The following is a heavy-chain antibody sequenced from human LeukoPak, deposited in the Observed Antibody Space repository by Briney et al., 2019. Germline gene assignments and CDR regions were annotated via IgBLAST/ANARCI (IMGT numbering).Heavy chain of an antibody. D-gene: IGHD3-16*01. CDR2: ISGSGGST. CDR3: ANGGLGDYFDY. V-gene: IGHV3-23*01. J-gene: IGHJ4*02. CDR1: GFTFSSYA. Sequence: GGSLRLSCAASGFTFSSYAMSWVRQAPGKGLEWVSAISGSGGSTYYTDSVKGRFTISRDNSKNTLYLQMNSLRAEDTAVYYCANGGLGDYFDYWGQGTLVTVSS.